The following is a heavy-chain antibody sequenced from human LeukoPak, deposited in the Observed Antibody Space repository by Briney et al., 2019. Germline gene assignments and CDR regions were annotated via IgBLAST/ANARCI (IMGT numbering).Heavy chain of an antibody. CDR1: GFTFSNYE. J-gene: IGHJ4*02. V-gene: IGHV3-48*03. D-gene: IGHD5-24*01. CDR2: IGSSGSTI. CDR3: ARVAYNYDLDY. Sequence: PGGSLRLSCAASGFTFSNYEMNWVRQAPGKGLYWLSYIGSSGSTIYYADSVKGRFTISRDNAKNSLFLQMHSLRAEDTAIYYCARVAYNYDLDYWCQGTLVTVSS.